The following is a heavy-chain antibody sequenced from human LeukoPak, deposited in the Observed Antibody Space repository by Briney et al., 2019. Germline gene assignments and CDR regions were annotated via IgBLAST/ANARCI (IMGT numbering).Heavy chain of an antibody. Sequence: PGGSLRLSCSASVYTLCISAIHWVRAAPREGLEYVSSIISIGGSTHYADSVKGRFTIPRDHSKNTLYLQMSSLRGEGTAVYYCMKDLWLGVVPAAYFDYWGQGTLVTASS. CDR1: VYTLCISA. CDR2: IISIGGST. CDR3: MKDLWLGVVPAAYFDY. J-gene: IGHJ4*02. V-gene: IGHV3-64D*06. D-gene: IGHD2-2*01.